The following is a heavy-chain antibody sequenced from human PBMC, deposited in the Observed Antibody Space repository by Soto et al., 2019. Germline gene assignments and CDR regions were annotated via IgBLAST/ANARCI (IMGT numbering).Heavy chain of an antibody. CDR2: INHSGST. D-gene: IGHD3-22*01. CDR1: GGSFSGYY. J-gene: IGHJ4*02. CDR3: ATSGYATFDY. V-gene: IGHV4-34*01. Sequence: SETLSLTCAVYGGSFSGYYWSWIRQPPGKGLEWIGEINHSGSTNYNPSLKSRVTISVDTSKNQFSLKLSSVTAAETAVYYCATSGYATFDYWGQGTLVTVS.